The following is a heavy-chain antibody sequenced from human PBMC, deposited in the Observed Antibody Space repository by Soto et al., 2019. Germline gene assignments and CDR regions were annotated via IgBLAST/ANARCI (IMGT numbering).Heavy chain of an antibody. Sequence: SETLSLTCVFSGGSISSTNWWIWVRQPPGKRLEWIGYIYYSGSTNYNPSLRSRVTISVDTSKNQFSLKLSSVTAADTAVYYRERHPYCSSTSCYDYWGQGTLVTVSS. J-gene: IGHJ4*02. D-gene: IGHD2-2*01. V-gene: IGHV4-4*02. CDR1: GGSISSTNW. CDR3: ERHPYCSSTSCYDY. CDR2: IYYSGST.